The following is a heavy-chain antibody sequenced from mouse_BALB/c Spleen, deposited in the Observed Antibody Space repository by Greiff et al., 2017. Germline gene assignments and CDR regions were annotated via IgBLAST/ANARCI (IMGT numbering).Heavy chain of an antibody. CDR1: GYSITSGYY. CDR2: ISYDGSN. Sequence: DVQLQESGPGLVKPSQSLSLTCSVTGYSITSGYYWNWIRQFPGNKLEWMGYISYDGSNNYNPSLKNRISITRDTSKNQFFLKLNSVTTEDTATYYCARRDYRYDAYAMDYWGQGTSVTVSS. J-gene: IGHJ4*01. V-gene: IGHV3-6*02. CDR3: ARRDYRYDAYAMDY. D-gene: IGHD2-14*01.